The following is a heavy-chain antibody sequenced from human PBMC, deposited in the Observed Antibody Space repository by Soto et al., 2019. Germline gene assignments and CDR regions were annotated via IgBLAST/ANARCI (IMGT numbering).Heavy chain of an antibody. J-gene: IGHJ6*02. CDR2: IKSKTDSGTT. CDR1: VFTFSNAC. Sequence: GPLRLAWPASVFTFSNACVGWVRAAPGKGLDWVGRIKSKTDSGTTDYAAPVKGRFTISRDDSKNTLYLQMNSLKTEDTAVYYCVSGATYYYGMDVWGQGTTVTVSS. V-gene: IGHV3-15*01. CDR3: VSGATYYYGMDV. D-gene: IGHD1-26*01.